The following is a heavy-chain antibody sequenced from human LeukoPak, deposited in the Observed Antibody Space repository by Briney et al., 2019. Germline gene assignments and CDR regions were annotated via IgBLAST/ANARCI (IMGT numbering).Heavy chain of an antibody. J-gene: IGHJ3*02. V-gene: IGHV4-4*07. CDR1: GGSINDYY. CDR2: IYTRGST. Sequence: SETLSLTCTVSGGSINDYYWSWIRQPAGKGLEWIGRIYTRGSTNYNPSLKSRVTMSVDTSKNQFSLKLSSVAAADTAVYYCARGRYCSADICSGGDAFDIWGQGTMVSVSS. CDR3: ARGRYCSADICSGGDAFDI. D-gene: IGHD2-15*01.